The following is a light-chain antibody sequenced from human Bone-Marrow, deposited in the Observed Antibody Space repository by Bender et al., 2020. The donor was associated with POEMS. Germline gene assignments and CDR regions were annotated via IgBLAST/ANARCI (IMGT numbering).Light chain of an antibody. CDR1: SSNIGARYA. Sequence: QSVLTQPPSVSGIPGQRVTISCTGSSSNIGARYAVHWYQQLPGTAPRLLISKNHDRPSGVPDRFSGSKSGNTASLTISGLQAEDEGDYYCCSYVGNVVFGTGTKVAVL. CDR3: CSYVGNVV. CDR2: KNH. J-gene: IGLJ1*01. V-gene: IGLV1-40*01.